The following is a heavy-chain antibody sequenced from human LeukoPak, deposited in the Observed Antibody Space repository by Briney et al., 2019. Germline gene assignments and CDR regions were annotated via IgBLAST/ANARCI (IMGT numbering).Heavy chain of an antibody. V-gene: IGHV4-34*01. J-gene: IGHJ3*02. Sequence: LSETLSLTCAVYGGSFSGYYWSWIRQPPGKGLEWIGEINHSGSTNYNPSLKSRVTMSVDTSKNQFSLKLSSVTAADTAVYYCARGEYKQWLVKGTAFDIWGQGTMVTVSS. CDR1: GGSFSGYY. D-gene: IGHD6-19*01. CDR3: ARGEYKQWLVKGTAFDI. CDR2: INHSGST.